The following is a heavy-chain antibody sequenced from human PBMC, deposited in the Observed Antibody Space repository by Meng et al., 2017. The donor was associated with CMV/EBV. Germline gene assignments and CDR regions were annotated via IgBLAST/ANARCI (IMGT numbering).Heavy chain of an antibody. CDR3: ARDPGSSSWLGYDSSGYGGAFDY. CDR1: GFTFSSYW. V-gene: IGHV3-7*01. D-gene: IGHD3-22*01. J-gene: IGHJ4*02. Sequence: GESLKISCAASGFTFSSYWMSWVRQAPGKGLEWVANIKQDGSEKYYVDSVKGRFTISRDNAKNSLYLQMNSLRAEDTAVYYCARDPGSSSWLGYDSSGYGGAFDYWGQGTLVTVSS. CDR2: IKQDGSEK.